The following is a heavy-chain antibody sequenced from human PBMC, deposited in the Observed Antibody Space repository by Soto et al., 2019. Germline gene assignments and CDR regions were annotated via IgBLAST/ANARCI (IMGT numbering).Heavy chain of an antibody. Sequence: PSETLSLTCTVSGGSISSYYWSWIRQPPGKGLEWVGYIYYSGSTNYNPSLKSRVTISVDTSKTQFSLKLSSVTAADTAVYYCASGIAVAYDYWGQGTLVTVSS. CDR2: IYYSGST. D-gene: IGHD6-19*01. CDR3: ASGIAVAYDY. CDR1: GGSISSYY. J-gene: IGHJ4*02. V-gene: IGHV4-59*08.